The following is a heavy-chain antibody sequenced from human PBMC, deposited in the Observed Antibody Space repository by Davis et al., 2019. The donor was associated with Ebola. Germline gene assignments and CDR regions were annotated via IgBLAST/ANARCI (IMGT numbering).Heavy chain of an antibody. CDR3: ARFMVGATSAGYDY. Sequence: MPSETLSPTFAVYGGSFSGYYWSWIRQPPGKGLEWIGEINHSGSTNYNPSLKSRVTISVDTSKNRFSLKLSSVTAADTAVYYCARFMVGATSAGYDYWGQGTLVTVSS. D-gene: IGHD1-26*01. V-gene: IGHV4-34*01. CDR2: INHSGST. J-gene: IGHJ4*02. CDR1: GGSFSGYY.